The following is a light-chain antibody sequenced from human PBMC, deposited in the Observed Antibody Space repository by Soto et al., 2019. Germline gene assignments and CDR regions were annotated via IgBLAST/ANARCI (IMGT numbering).Light chain of an antibody. J-gene: IGLJ1*01. CDR2: EVS. V-gene: IGLV2-14*01. Sequence: QSVLTQPASVSGSPGQSITISCTGTSSDVGGYNYVSWYQQHPGKAPKLMIYEVSNRPSGVSNRFSGSKSGNTASLTISGLQAEDEADYYCSSYTSSSKLFGTGTKVTLL. CDR3: SSYTSSSKL. CDR1: SSDVGGYNY.